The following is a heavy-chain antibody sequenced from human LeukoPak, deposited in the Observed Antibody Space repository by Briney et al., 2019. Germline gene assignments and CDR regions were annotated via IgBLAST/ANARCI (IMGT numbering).Heavy chain of an antibody. D-gene: IGHD1-1*01. CDR1: GFSFSTYW. CDR2: INPDGRTT. V-gene: IGHV3-7*01. J-gene: IGHJ4*02. CDR3: ATDRGYLTFDY. Sequence: GGSLTLSCVASGFSFSTYWMNWIRQAPGKGLEWVANINPDGRTTNYVDSVKGRFTISRDNAKSSLYLQMNSLRAEDTAVYYCATDRGYLTFDYWGQGTLVSVSS.